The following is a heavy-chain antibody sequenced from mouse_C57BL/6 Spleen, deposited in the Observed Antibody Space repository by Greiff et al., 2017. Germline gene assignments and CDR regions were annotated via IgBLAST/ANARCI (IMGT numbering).Heavy chain of an antibody. CDR1: GYSFTRYY. CDR2: INPSTGGT. CDR3: ARSIYYGNPMDY. D-gene: IGHD2-1*01. J-gene: IGHJ4*01. V-gene: IGHV1-42*01. Sequence: VQLQQSGPELVKPGASVKISCKASGYSFTRYYMNWVKQSPEKSLEWIGEINPSTGGTTYNQKFKAKATLTVDKSSSTAYMQLKSLTSEDSAVYYCARSIYYGNPMDYWGQGTSVTVSS.